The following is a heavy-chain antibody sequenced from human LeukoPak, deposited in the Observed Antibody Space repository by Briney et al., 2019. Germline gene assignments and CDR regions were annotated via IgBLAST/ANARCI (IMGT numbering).Heavy chain of an antibody. J-gene: IGHJ4*02. CDR2: ISYDGSNK. CDR3: AKDGYVTPEYSSSSGFDY. CDR1: GFTFSSYG. V-gene: IGHV3-30*18. D-gene: IGHD6-6*01. Sequence: PGRSLRLSCAASGFTFSSYGMHWVRQAPGKGLEWVAVISYDGSNKYYADSVKGRFTISRDNSKNTLYLQMNSLRAEDTAVYYCAKDGYVTPEYSSSSGFDYWGQGTLVTVSS.